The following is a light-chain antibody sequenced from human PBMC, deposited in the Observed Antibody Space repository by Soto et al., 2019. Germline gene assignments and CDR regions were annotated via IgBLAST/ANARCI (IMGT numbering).Light chain of an antibody. Sequence: DIQVTQSPSTLSASVGDRVTITCRASQSISTWLAWYQQKPGKAPKVLIYEASKLESGVPSRFSGSGGGTDFTLSISSVQPEDFATYFCQQSYMDPITFCQVRRL. CDR2: EAS. CDR3: QQSYMDPIT. CDR1: QSISTW. J-gene: IGKJ5*01. V-gene: IGKV1-5*01.